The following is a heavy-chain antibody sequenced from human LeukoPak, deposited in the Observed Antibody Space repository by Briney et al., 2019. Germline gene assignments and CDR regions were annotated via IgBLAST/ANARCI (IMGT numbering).Heavy chain of an antibody. Sequence: PGGSLRLSCTVSGFTVGSNSWSWVRQAPGKGLEWVSFIYSGGNTHYSDSVKGRFTLSRDNSKNTLYLQMNSLRSEDTAVYHCARDLGYDILTGYSNWFDPWGQGTLVTVSS. CDR2: IYSGGNT. CDR3: ARDLGYDILTGYSNWFDP. V-gene: IGHV3-53*05. J-gene: IGHJ5*02. CDR1: GFTVGSNS. D-gene: IGHD3-9*01.